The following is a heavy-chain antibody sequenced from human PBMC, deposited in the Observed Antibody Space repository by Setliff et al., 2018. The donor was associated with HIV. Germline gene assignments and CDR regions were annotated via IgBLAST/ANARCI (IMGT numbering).Heavy chain of an antibody. CDR3: ARVAVAGTTFDVFDI. Sequence: PSETLSLTCSVSGASITSGSYYWSWIRQPAEKGLEWIGHIYTSGSTNYNPSLKSRVTISLDTSRNHFSLKLSSVTAADTAVYYCARVAVAGTTFDVFDIWGQGTMVTVSS. D-gene: IGHD6-19*01. CDR1: GASITSGSYY. J-gene: IGHJ3*02. V-gene: IGHV4-61*09. CDR2: IYTSGST.